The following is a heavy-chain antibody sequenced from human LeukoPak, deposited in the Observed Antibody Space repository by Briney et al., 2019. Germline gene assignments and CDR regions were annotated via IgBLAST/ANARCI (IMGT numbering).Heavy chain of an antibody. CDR1: GFTFSSYW. CDR2: IKQDGSEK. Sequence: GGSLRLSCAASGFTFSSYWMSWVRQAPGKGLEWVANIKQDGSEKYYVDSVKGPFTISRDNAKNSLYLQMNSLRAEDTAVYYCARVGDIVVVPAAIGYMDVWGKGTTVTVSS. D-gene: IGHD2-2*02. V-gene: IGHV3-7*01. CDR3: ARVGDIVVVPAAIGYMDV. J-gene: IGHJ6*03.